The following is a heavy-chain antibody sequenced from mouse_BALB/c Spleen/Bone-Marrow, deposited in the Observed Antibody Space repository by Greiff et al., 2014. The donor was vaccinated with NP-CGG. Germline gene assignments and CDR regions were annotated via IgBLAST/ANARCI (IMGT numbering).Heavy chain of an antibody. CDR1: GFSLTSYG. CDR2: IWAGGGT. D-gene: IGHD1-2*01. V-gene: IGHV2-9*02. J-gene: IGHJ2*01. CDR3: ARYHYGFLDY. Sequence: QVQLQQSGPGLVAPSQSLSITCTVSGFSLTSYGVHWVRQPPGKGLEWLGVIWAGGGTNYNPTLMSRLTISKDNSKSQVFLKMNSLQTDDTAMYYCARYHYGFLDYWGQGTTLTVSS.